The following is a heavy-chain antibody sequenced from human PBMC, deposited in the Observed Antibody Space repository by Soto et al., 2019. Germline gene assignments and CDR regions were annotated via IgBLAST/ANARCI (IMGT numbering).Heavy chain of an antibody. CDR2: ITTNGGST. J-gene: IGHJ4*02. V-gene: IGHV3-64*02. D-gene: IGHD1-26*01. CDR1: GFTFSSYA. CDR3: ARVKSGSFYIDY. Sequence: SLRLSCAASGFTFSSYAMFWVRQAPGKGLEYVSAITTNGGSTFYADSVKDRFTISRDNSKNTLYLQMGSLRAEDMAVYYCARVKSGSFYIDYWGQGTLVTVSS.